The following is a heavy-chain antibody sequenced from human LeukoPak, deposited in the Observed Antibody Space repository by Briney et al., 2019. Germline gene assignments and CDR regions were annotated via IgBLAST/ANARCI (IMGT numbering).Heavy chain of an antibody. D-gene: IGHD5-18*01. CDR2: INPNSGGT. Sequence: ASVKVSCKASGYTFTGYYMHWVRQAPGQGLEWMGWINPNSGGTNYAQKFQGWVTMTRDTSISTAYMELSKLRSDDTAVYYCARDPGYSYGYYYGMDVWGQGTTVTVSS. CDR1: GYTFTGYY. V-gene: IGHV1-2*04. J-gene: IGHJ6*02. CDR3: ARDPGYSYGYYYGMDV.